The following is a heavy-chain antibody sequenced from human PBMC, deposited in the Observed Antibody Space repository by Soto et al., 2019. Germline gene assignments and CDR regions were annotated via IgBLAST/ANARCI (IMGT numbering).Heavy chain of an antibody. CDR1: GYTFTSYG. J-gene: IGHJ4*02. Sequence: EASVKVSCKASGYTFTSYGISWVRQAPGQGLEWMGWISAYNGNTNYAQKLQGRVTMTTDTSTSTAYMELRSLRSDDTAVCYCARARRVGYCSGGSCVHYFDYWGQGTLVTVSS. V-gene: IGHV1-18*01. D-gene: IGHD2-15*01. CDR2: ISAYNGNT. CDR3: ARARRVGYCSGGSCVHYFDY.